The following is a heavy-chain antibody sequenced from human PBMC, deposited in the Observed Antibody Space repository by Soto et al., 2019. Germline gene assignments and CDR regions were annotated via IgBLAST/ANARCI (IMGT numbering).Heavy chain of an antibody. CDR1: GYSFTTYW. CDR3: ARGGYSGYDYDAFDI. V-gene: IGHV5-51*01. J-gene: IGHJ3*02. CDR2: IWPGDSDT. Sequence: GESLKISCRASGYSFTTYWIGWVRQMPGKGLEWMGIIWPGDSDTRYSPSFQGQVTISADKSISTAYLQWSSLKASDIATYYCARGGYSGYDYDAFDIWGQGTMVTVSS. D-gene: IGHD5-12*01.